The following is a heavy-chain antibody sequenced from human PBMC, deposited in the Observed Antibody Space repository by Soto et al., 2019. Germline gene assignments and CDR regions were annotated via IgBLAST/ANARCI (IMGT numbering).Heavy chain of an antibody. CDR3: AAGYCTNGVCHDAFDI. J-gene: IGHJ3*02. V-gene: IGHV1-18*01. CDR1: GYTFTSYG. Sequence: ASVKVSCKASGYTFTSYGISWVRQAPGQGLEWMGWISAYNGNTNYAQKLQGRVTMTTDTSTSTVYMELSSLRSEDTAVYYCAAGYCTNGVCHDAFDIWGQGTMVTVSS. D-gene: IGHD2-8*01. CDR2: ISAYNGNT.